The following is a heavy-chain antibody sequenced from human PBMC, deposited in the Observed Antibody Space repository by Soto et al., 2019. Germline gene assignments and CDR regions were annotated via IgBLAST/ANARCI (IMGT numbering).Heavy chain of an antibody. CDR3: ARDQRYYDFWSGSTPYYYYGMDV. J-gene: IGHJ6*02. Sequence: SETLSLTCTVSGGSISSYYWSWIRQPPGKGLEWIGYIYYSGSTNYNPSLKSRVTISVDTSKNQFSLKLSSVTAADTAVYYCARDQRYYDFWSGSTPYYYYGMDVWGQGTTVTVSS. CDR2: IYYSGST. D-gene: IGHD3-3*01. CDR1: GGSISSYY. V-gene: IGHV4-59*01.